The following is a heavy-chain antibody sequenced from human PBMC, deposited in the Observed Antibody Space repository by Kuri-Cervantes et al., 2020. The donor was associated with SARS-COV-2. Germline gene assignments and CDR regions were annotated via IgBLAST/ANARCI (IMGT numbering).Heavy chain of an antibody. V-gene: IGHV4-59*01. J-gene: IGHJ4*02. Sequence: SETLSLTCTVSGGSISSYYWSWIRQPPGKGLEWIGYIYYSGSTNYNPSLKSRVTISVDTSKNQFSLKLSSVTAADTAVYYCARAPIIVVPSRYYFDYWGQGTLVTVSS. CDR3: ARAPIIVVPSRYYFDY. D-gene: IGHD2-2*01. CDR2: IYYSGST. CDR1: GGSISSYY.